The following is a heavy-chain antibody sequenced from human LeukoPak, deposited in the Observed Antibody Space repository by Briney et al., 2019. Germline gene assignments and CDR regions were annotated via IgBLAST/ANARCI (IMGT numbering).Heavy chain of an antibody. CDR3: ARVGISFGFDP. D-gene: IGHD2-15*01. Sequence: SETLSLTCTVSGGSISSSSYYWGWIRQPPGKGLEWIGSIYYSGSTYYNPSLKSRVTISVDTSKNQFSLRLSPVAAADTAVYYCARVGISFGFDPWGQGTLVTVSS. V-gene: IGHV4-39*01. CDR1: GGSISSSSYY. J-gene: IGHJ5*02. CDR2: IYYSGST.